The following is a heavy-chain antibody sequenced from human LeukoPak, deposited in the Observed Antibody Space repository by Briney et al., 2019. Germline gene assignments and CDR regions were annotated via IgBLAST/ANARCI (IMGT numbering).Heavy chain of an antibody. Sequence: PGGSLRLSCAASGFTSSSYAMSWVRQAPGKGLEWVSAISGSGGSTYYADSVKGRFTISRDNSKNTLYLQMNSLRAEDTAVYYCAKLGAVAGTVIFDYWGQGTLVTVSS. J-gene: IGHJ4*02. CDR3: AKLGAVAGTVIFDY. CDR2: ISGSGGST. CDR1: GFTSSSYA. V-gene: IGHV3-23*01. D-gene: IGHD6-19*01.